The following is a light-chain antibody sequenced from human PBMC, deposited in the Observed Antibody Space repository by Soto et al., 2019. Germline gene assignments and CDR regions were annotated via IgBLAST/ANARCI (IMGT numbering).Light chain of an antibody. CDR2: GAS. CDR3: KHNGSSPWT. Sequence: IVLTQSPGTLSLSPGERASLSCGASQSVPSNFVAWYQQKPGQTPKLLIYGASTRATGIPDRFSASGSGKDFTLTITRLETDDVAMYYCKHNGSSPWTFGQGTTVELK. J-gene: IGKJ1*01. V-gene: IGKV3-20*01. CDR1: QSVPSNF.